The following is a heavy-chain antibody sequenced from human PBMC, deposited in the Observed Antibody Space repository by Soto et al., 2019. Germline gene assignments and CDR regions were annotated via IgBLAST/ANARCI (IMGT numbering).Heavy chain of an antibody. Sequence: EVHLVESGGGLVQPGGSLRLSCAASGFAFSNYWMSWVRQAPGKGLEWVANINQDGTEVHYVESVEGRFTISRDNAKNSLFLQMNILRADDTAVFYCARDATFRATIHTVWGQGTLVAVSS. CDR3: ARDATFRATIHTV. V-gene: IGHV3-7*01. CDR2: INQDGTEV. CDR1: GFAFSNYW. J-gene: IGHJ4*02. D-gene: IGHD5-12*01.